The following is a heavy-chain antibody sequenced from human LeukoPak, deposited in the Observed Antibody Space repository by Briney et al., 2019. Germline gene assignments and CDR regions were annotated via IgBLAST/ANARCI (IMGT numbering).Heavy chain of an antibody. D-gene: IGHD6-19*01. Sequence: GRSLRLSCAASGFTFDDYAMHWVRQAPGKGLEWVSGISWNSGSIGYADSVKGRFTISRDNAKNSLYLQMNCLRAEDTALYYCAKDISSGWYPPGGFDYWGQGTLVTVSS. V-gene: IGHV3-9*01. CDR2: ISWNSGSI. CDR1: GFTFDDYA. CDR3: AKDISSGWYPPGGFDY. J-gene: IGHJ4*02.